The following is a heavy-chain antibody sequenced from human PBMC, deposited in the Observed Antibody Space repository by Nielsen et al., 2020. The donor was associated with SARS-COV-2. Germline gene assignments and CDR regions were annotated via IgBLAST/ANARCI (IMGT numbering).Heavy chain of an antibody. Sequence: VRQAPGKGLEWVSYISSSSSTIYYADSVKGRFTISRDNAKNSLYLQMNSLRAEDTAVYYCARIYYDFWSGYYTGGYFDYWGQGTLVTVSS. CDR2: ISSSSSTI. V-gene: IGHV3-48*04. CDR3: ARIYYDFWSGYYTGGYFDY. J-gene: IGHJ4*02. D-gene: IGHD3-3*01.